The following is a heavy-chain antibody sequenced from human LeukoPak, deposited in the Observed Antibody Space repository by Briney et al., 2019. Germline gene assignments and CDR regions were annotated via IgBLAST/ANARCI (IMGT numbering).Heavy chain of an antibody. V-gene: IGHV4-59*12. J-gene: IGHJ4*02. CDR2: IYYSGST. Sequence: SETLSLTCTVSGGSISSYYWSWIRQPPGKGLEWIGYIYYSGSTNYNPSLKSRVTISVDTSKNQFSLKLSSVTAADTAVYYCARGDGSGSYDYFDYWGQGTLVTVSS. CDR1: GGSISSYY. CDR3: ARGDGSGSYDYFDY. D-gene: IGHD3-10*01.